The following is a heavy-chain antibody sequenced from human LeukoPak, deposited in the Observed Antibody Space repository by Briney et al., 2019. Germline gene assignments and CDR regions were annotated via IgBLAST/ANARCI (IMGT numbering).Heavy chain of an antibody. D-gene: IGHD6-19*01. Sequence: SRRSLRLSCAASGFTFSSYAMHWVRQAPGKGLEWVAVISYDGSNKYYADSVKGRLTISRDNSKNTLYLQMNSLRAEDTAVYYCARESHGGSGWYIDHWGQGTLVTVSS. J-gene: IGHJ5*02. CDR2: ISYDGSNK. CDR1: GFTFSSYA. V-gene: IGHV3-30*04. CDR3: ARESHGGSGWYIDH.